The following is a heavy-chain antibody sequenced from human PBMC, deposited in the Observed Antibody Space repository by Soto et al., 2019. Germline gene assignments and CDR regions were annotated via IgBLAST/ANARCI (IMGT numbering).Heavy chain of an antibody. CDR1: GFTFSSYA. CDR2: ISGSGGST. Sequence: PGGSLRLSCAASGFTFSSYAMSWVRQAPGKGLEWVSAISGSGGSTYYADSVKGRFTISRDNSKNTLYLQMNSLRAEDTAVYYCAKDYGSARYYYYGMDVWGQGTTVTVSS. V-gene: IGHV3-23*01. J-gene: IGHJ6*02. CDR3: AKDYGSARYYYYGMDV. D-gene: IGHD6-6*01.